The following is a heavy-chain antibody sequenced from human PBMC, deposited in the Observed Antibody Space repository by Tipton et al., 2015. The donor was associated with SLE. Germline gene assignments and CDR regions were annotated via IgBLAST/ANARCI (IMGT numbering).Heavy chain of an antibody. Sequence: GLVKPSETLSLTCVVSDYSISSTYYWGWIRQPPGKGLEWIGNIYHTGTTYYIPSLKSRVTISIDTSKNTFSLKMTAVTAADTAVYYCARLSTDYADRSGYGYFDHWGQGTLVTVSS. J-gene: IGHJ4*02. D-gene: IGHD3-22*01. CDR2: IYHTGTT. CDR1: DYSISSTYY. CDR3: ARLSTDYADRSGYGYFDH. V-gene: IGHV4-38-2*01.